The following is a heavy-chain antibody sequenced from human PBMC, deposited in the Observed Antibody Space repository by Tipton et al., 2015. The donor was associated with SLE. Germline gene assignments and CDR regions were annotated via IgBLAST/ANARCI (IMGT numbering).Heavy chain of an antibody. J-gene: IGHJ2*01. D-gene: IGHD5-18*01. CDR1: GGSISSSTYY. V-gene: IGHV4-30-4*08. CDR2: IYYSGST. Sequence: TLSLTCTVSGGSISSSTYYWGWIRQPPGKGLEWIGYIYYSGSTYYNPSLKSRVTISVDTSKNQFSLKLSSVTAADTAVYYCARGGPPWIQLWYLWYFDLWGRGTLVTVSS. CDR3: ARGGPPWIQLWYLWYFDL.